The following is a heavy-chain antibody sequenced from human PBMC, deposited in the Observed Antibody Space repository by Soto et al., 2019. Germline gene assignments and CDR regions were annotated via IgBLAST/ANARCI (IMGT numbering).Heavy chain of an antibody. D-gene: IGHD1-26*01. V-gene: IGHV1-69*01. CDR1: GGTFSSYA. CDR2: IIPIFGTA. J-gene: IGHJ6*02. Sequence: QVQLVQSGAEVKKPGSSVKVSCKASGGTFSSYAISWVRQAPGQGLEWMGGIIPIFGTANYAQKFQGRVTITADESTSTAYMELSSLRSEDTAVYYCARAPTRGRGLPKTAYYYYGMDVWGQGTTVTVSS. CDR3: ARAPTRGRGLPKTAYYYYGMDV.